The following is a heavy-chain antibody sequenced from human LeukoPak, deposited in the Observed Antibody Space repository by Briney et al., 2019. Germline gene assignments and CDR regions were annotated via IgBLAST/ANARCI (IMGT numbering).Heavy chain of an antibody. J-gene: IGHJ4*02. V-gene: IGHV5-51*01. CDR3: AKDLYLRDFWSGYFDY. D-gene: IGHD3-3*01. CDR2: IYPGDSDT. CDR1: GYSFTSYW. Sequence: GESLKISCKGSGYSFTSYWIGWVRQMPGKGLEWMGIIYPGDSDTRYSPSFQGQVTISADKSISTAYLQMNSLRAEDTAVFYCAKDLYLRDFWSGYFDYWGQGIPVTVSS.